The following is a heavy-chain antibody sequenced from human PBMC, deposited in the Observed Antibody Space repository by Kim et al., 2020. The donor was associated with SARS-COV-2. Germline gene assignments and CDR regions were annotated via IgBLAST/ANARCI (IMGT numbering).Heavy chain of an antibody. V-gene: IGHV3-74*03. CDR2: INSDGSIT. Sequence: GGSLRLSCAASGLIFSNYWMHWVRQVPGKGLVWVSAINSDGSITAYADSVKGRFTVSRDNAKNTLTLQMHSLRVEDTAVYYCARENLAYWGQGTLVTVSS. CDR1: GLIFSNYW. J-gene: IGHJ4*02. CDR3: ARENLAY.